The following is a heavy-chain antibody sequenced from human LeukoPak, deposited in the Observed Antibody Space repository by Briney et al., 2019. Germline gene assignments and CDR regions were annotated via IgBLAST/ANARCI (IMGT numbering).Heavy chain of an antibody. CDR2: MSGSGGST. D-gene: IGHD3-16*01. V-gene: IGHV3-23*01. CDR3: AKDSLPSYGGYFDF. Sequence: GGSLRLSCAASGFILSTYPMSWVRQAPGKGLEWVSGMSGSGGSTYYADFVKGRFTISRDNSKNTLYLQMNTLRAEDTAVYYCAKDSLPSYGGYFDFWGQGTLVTVSS. J-gene: IGHJ4*02. CDR1: GFILSTYP.